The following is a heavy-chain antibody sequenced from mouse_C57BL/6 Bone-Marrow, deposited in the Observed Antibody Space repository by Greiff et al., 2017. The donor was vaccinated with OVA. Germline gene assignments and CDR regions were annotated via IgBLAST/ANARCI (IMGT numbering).Heavy chain of an antibody. CDR1: GFTFSSYA. CDR3: ANYYGSLFAY. D-gene: IGHD1-1*01. V-gene: IGHV5-4*03. Sequence: EVKLMESGGGLVKPGGSLKLSCAASGFTFSSYAMSWVRQTPEKRLEWVATISDGGSYTYYPDNVKGRFTISRDNAKNNLYLQMSHLKSEDTAMYYCANYYGSLFAYWGQGTLVTVSA. CDR2: ISDGGSYT. J-gene: IGHJ3*01.